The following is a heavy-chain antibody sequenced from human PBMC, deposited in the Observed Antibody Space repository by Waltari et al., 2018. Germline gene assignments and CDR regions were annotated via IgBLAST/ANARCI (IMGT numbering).Heavy chain of an antibody. J-gene: IGHJ5*02. V-gene: IGHV4-30-4*08. CDR3: ARYSWSYSGSSAINWFDP. Sequence: QVQLQESGPGLVKPSQTLSLTCTVSGGSISSGDYYGSWIRQSPGKGLEWIGYIYSSGRSNDNPSLKIRVTISLDTSKNQFSLHLSSVTAADTAVYFCARYSWSYSGSSAINWFDPWGQGTLVTVSS. D-gene: IGHD6-6*01. CDR2: IYSSGRS. CDR1: GGSISSGDYY.